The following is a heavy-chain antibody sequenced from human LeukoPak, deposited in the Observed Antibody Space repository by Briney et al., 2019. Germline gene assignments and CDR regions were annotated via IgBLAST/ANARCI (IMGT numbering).Heavy chain of an antibody. Sequence: GGSLRLSCAASGFTFSSYGMHWVRQAPGKGLEWVAFIRYYGSNKYYADSVKGRFTISRDNSKNTLYLQMNSLRAEDTAVYYCAKDDYYGSGSANSPFDYWGQGTLVTVSS. J-gene: IGHJ4*02. D-gene: IGHD3-10*01. CDR2: IRYYGSNK. CDR3: AKDDYYGSGSANSPFDY. CDR1: GFTFSSYG. V-gene: IGHV3-30*02.